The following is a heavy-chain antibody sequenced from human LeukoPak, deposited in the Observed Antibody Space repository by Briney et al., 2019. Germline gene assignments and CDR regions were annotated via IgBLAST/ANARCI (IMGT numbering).Heavy chain of an antibody. D-gene: IGHD3-22*01. Sequence: SETLSLTCPVSGDSVSRSDSYWDWIRQPPGKGLEWIGTIYYSGRTYYSPSLKSRVTMSVDPSNNQFSLNLRSVTAADTAVYYCARRRYYDGSGYLGWGQGTLLSVSS. CDR2: IYYSGRT. CDR1: GDSVSRSDSY. V-gene: IGHV4-39*01. J-gene: IGHJ1*01. CDR3: ARRRYYDGSGYLG.